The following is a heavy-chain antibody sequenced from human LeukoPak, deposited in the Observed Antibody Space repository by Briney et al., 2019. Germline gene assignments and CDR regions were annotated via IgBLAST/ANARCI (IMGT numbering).Heavy chain of an antibody. CDR2: VYYSGST. J-gene: IGHJ4*02. CDR1: GGSISSYY. D-gene: IGHD3-22*01. Sequence: NPSETLSLTCTVSGGSISSYYWSWIRQPPVKGLEWIGYVYYSGSTNYNPSLKSRVTISVDTSNNQFSLKLSSVTAADTAVYYCARAGSGYYPFDDWGQGTLVTVSS. V-gene: IGHV4-59*01. CDR3: ARAGSGYYPFDD.